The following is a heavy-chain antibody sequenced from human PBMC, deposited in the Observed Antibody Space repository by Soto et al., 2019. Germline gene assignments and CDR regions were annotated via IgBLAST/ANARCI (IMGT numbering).Heavy chain of an antibody. CDR3: ARDCSSSSGGDWFDP. D-gene: IGHD6-6*01. J-gene: IGHJ5*02. V-gene: IGHV3-33*01. CDR2: IWYDGSNK. Sequence: QVQLVESGGGVVQPGRSPRLSCAASGFTFSSYGMHWVRQAPGKGLEWVAVIWYDGSNKYYADSVKGRFTISRDNSKNTLYLQMNSLRAEDTAVYYCARDCSSSSGGDWFDPWGQGTLVTVSS. CDR1: GFTFSSYG.